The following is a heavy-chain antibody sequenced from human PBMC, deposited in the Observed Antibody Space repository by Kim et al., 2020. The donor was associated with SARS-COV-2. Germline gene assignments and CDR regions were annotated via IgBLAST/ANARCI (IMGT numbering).Heavy chain of an antibody. J-gene: IGHJ4*02. Sequence: ADSVKGRVTSSRDNAKNTVYLQMNSLRAEDTAVYYGAKESVNDYGDQWDYWGQRTLVTVSS. V-gene: IGHV3-23*01. D-gene: IGHD4-17*01. CDR3: AKESVNDYGDQWDY.